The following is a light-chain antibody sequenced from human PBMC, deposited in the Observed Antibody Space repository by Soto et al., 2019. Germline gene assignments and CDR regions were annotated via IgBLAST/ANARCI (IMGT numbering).Light chain of an antibody. V-gene: IGLV1-47*01. CDR1: SSNIGNYY. CDR2: KTN. Sequence: QAVVTQPPSASGTPGQRVTISCSGSSSNIGNYYVYWYQQLPGTAPKLLIYKTNQRPSGVPDRFSGSKSGTSAPLAISGLRSEDEADYYCAAWDDSLSVLFGGGTKVTVL. CDR3: AAWDDSLSVL. J-gene: IGLJ2*01.